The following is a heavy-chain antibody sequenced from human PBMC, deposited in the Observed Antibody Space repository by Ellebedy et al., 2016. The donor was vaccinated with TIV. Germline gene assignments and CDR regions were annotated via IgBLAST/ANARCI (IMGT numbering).Heavy chain of an antibody. CDR1: RGSIISHY. D-gene: IGHD1-7*01. CDR2: IYYSGNT. CDR3: ARLWGTPMNPPFDY. J-gene: IGHJ4*02. V-gene: IGHV4-59*11. Sequence: SETLSLTCTVSRGSIISHYWSWVRQPPGKGLEYIGYIYYSGNTDYNPSLKGRVTISVDTSKNQFSLKLASVTAADTAVYYCARLWGTPMNPPFDYWGQGALVTVSP.